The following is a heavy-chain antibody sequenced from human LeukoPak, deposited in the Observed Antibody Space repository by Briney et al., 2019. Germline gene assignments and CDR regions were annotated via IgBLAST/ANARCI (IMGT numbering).Heavy chain of an antibody. CDR3: ARGHGDYGYYYYMDV. CDR1: GGTFSSYA. Sequence: SVKVSCKASGGTFSSYAISWVRQAPGQGLEWMGGIILIFGTANYAQKFQGRVTITADESTSTAYMELSSLRSEDTAVYYCARGHGDYGYYYYMDVWGKGTTVTISS. J-gene: IGHJ6*03. D-gene: IGHD4-17*01. V-gene: IGHV1-69*13. CDR2: IILIFGTA.